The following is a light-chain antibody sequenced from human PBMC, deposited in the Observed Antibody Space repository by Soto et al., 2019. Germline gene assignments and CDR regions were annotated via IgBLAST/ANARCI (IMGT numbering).Light chain of an antibody. CDR2: EVS. CDR3: GSYTGSIYV. Sequence: ALTQPASVSGSPGQSITISCTGTSSDVGGYKFVSWYQQHPGTAPKLMIYEVSNRPSGVSSRFSGSKSGNTASLTISGLQAEDEADYFCGSYTGSIYVFGNGTKVTVL. V-gene: IGLV2-14*01. CDR1: SSDVGGYKF. J-gene: IGLJ1*01.